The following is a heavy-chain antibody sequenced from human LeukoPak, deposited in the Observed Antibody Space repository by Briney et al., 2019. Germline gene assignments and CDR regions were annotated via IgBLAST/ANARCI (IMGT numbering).Heavy chain of an antibody. J-gene: IGHJ4*02. CDR3: AKRGAYHGDYPDY. D-gene: IGHD4-17*01. CDR1: GFTFSSYG. V-gene: IGHV3-30*18. Sequence: GGSLRLSCAASGFTFSSYGMHWVRQAPGKGLEWVAVISNDGSNKYYADSVKGRFTISRDNSKNTLYLQMNSLRAEDTAVYYCAKRGAYHGDYPDYWGQGTLVTVSS. CDR2: ISNDGSNK.